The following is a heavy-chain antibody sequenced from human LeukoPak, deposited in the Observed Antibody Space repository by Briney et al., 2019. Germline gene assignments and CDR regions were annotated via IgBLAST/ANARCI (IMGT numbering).Heavy chain of an antibody. J-gene: IGHJ4*02. CDR1: GFTFSSYA. Sequence: GGSLRLSCAASGFTFSSYAMSWVRQAPGKGLEWVSAISGSGGSTYYADSVKGRFTISRDNSKNTLYLQMNSLRAEDTAVYYCAIMVRGVMVNFDYWGQGTPVTVSS. CDR2: ISGSGGST. D-gene: IGHD3-10*01. CDR3: AIMVRGVMVNFDY. V-gene: IGHV3-23*01.